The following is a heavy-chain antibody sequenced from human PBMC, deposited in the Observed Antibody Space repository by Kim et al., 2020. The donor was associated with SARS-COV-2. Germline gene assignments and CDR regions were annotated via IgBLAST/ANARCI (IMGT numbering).Heavy chain of an antibody. Sequence: SETLSLMCTVSGGSINGHYWTWIRHTAGKGLEWIGRIHTSVSTRFNPSLQSRVTMSVDTSKNQASLRLSSVTAADTAVYFCAAGKPNDRGWYSGLDYWGQGILVTVSA. V-gene: IGHV4-4*07. CDR3: AAGKPNDRGWYSGLDY. CDR2: IHTSVST. D-gene: IGHD6-19*01. J-gene: IGHJ4*02. CDR1: GGSINGHY.